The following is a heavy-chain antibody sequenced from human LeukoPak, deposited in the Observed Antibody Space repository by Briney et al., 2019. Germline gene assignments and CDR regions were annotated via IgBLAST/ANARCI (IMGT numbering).Heavy chain of an antibody. CDR2: ISSSSSTI. D-gene: IGHD2-2*01. Sequence: GGSLRLSCAASGFTFSSYSMNWVRQAPGKGLEWVSYISSSSSTIYYADSVKGRFTISRDNAKSSLYLQMNSLRAEDTAVYYCARPIGYCSSTSCPKGYWGQGTLVTVSS. CDR3: ARPIGYCSSTSCPKGY. V-gene: IGHV3-48*01. J-gene: IGHJ4*02. CDR1: GFTFSSYS.